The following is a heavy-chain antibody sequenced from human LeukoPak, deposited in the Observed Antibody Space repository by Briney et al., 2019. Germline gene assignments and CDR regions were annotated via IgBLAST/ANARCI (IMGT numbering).Heavy chain of an antibody. Sequence: PGGSLRLSCEASGFTFSTYAMSWVRQAPGKGLEWVSSITGNGDTTYYADSVKGRFTISRDNSKNTLFLHMNSLRAEDTAMFYCAKHVAVLPAPRNYYFDYWGQGTLVTVSS. CDR3: AKHVAVLPAPRNYYFDY. D-gene: IGHD2-2*01. V-gene: IGHV3-23*01. CDR2: ITGNGDTT. CDR1: GFTFSTYA. J-gene: IGHJ4*02.